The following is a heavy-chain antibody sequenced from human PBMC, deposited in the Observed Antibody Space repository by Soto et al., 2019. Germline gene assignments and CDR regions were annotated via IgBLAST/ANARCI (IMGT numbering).Heavy chain of an antibody. Sequence: GGSLRLSCAASGFTFSSYAMHWVRQAPGKGLEWVAVISYDGSNKYYADSVKGRFTISRDNSKNTLYLQMNSLRAEDTAVYYCASGKYYDSSGYSPPPHWGQRTLVTVSS. D-gene: IGHD3-22*01. J-gene: IGHJ4*02. V-gene: IGHV3-30-3*01. CDR2: ISYDGSNK. CDR1: GFTFSSYA. CDR3: ASGKYYDSSGYSPPPH.